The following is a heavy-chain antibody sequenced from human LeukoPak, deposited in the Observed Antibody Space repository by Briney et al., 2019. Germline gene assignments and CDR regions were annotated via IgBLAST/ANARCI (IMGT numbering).Heavy chain of an antibody. CDR3: EKGGYSSSWLFDY. CDR2: IGDSGDTT. CDR1: GFTFSRSA. D-gene: IGHD6-13*01. Sequence: GGSLRLSCAVSGFTFSRSAMNWVRQAPGKGLEWLSAIGDSGDTTYYAASVKGRFTIYRDNSKHTLYLKMNSLRAEDTAVYFCEKGGYSSSWLFDYWGQGTLVTVSS. J-gene: IGHJ4*02. V-gene: IGHV3-23*01.